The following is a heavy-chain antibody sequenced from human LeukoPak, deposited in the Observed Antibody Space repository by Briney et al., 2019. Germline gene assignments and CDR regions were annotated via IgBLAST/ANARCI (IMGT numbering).Heavy chain of an antibody. Sequence: SGGSLRLSCAASGFTFSSYALSWVRQGPGKELEWVSGIKVDGDTTHYADSVKGRFTISRDNSKNTLYLQMHSLRAEDTAVYFCAKGTADTGYYFDYWGQGTLATVSA. J-gene: IGHJ4*02. V-gene: IGHV3-23*01. CDR1: GFTFSSYA. D-gene: IGHD1-1*01. CDR2: IKVDGDTT. CDR3: AKGTADTGYYFDY.